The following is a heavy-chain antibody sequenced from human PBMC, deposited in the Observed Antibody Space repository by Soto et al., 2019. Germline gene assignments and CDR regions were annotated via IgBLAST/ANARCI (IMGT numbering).Heavy chain of an antibody. D-gene: IGHD6-13*01. J-gene: IGHJ5*01. CDR3: TRISWIAPAGTPAPGFDS. Sequence: GGSLRLSCAASGFTFSGSAMHWVRQASGKGLEWVGRIRSKANSYATAYAASVKGRFTISRDDSKNTAYLQTNSLKTEDTAVYYCTRISWIAPAGTPAPGFDSWAQGTLVTVSS. CDR2: IRSKANSYAT. CDR1: GFTFSGSA. V-gene: IGHV3-73*01.